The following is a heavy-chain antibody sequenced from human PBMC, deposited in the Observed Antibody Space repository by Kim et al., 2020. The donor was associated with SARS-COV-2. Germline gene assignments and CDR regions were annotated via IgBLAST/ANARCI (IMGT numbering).Heavy chain of an antibody. CDR3: ARPGYSSGYGPPDYGMDV. CDR1: GGTFSSYA. CDR2: IIPIFGTA. Sequence: SVKVSCKASGGTFSSYAISWVRQAPGQGLEWMGGIIPIFGTANYAQKFQGRVTITADKSTSTAYMELSSLRSEDTAVYYCARPGYSSGYGPPDYGMDVWGQGTTVTVSS. J-gene: IGHJ6*02. D-gene: IGHD5-18*01. V-gene: IGHV1-69*06.